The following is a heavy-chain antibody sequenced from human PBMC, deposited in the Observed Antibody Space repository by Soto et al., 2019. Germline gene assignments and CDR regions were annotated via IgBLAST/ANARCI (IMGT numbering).Heavy chain of an antibody. CDR2: ISGSGGST. J-gene: IGHJ4*02. CDR3: AKDRGGVLAPSYFDY. V-gene: IGHV3-23*01. Sequence: GSLRLSCAASRFSFSDYAMSWVRQAPGKGLEWVSAISGSGGSTYSADSVEGRFTISRDNSKNTLYLQMTSLRAEDTAVYYCAKDRGGVLAPSYFDYWGQGTLVTVSS. CDR1: RFSFSDYA. D-gene: IGHD2-8*01.